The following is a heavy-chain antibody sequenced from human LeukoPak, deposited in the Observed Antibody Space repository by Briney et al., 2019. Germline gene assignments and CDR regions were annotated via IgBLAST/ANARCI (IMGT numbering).Heavy chain of an antibody. CDR1: GFTVSINY. CDR3: ARGETSSYDY. V-gene: IGHV3-53*01. J-gene: IGHJ4*02. D-gene: IGHD2-2*01. CDR2: IYSGGNT. Sequence: PGGSLRLSCAASGFTVSINYMSCVRHAPGKGLEWVSVIYSGGNTYYADSVKGRFTISRDNSKNTVYLQMNSLRAEDTAVYYCARGETSSYDYWGQGTLVTVSS.